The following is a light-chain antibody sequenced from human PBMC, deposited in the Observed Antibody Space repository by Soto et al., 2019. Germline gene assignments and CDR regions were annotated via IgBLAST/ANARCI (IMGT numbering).Light chain of an antibody. CDR1: QSVSNT. V-gene: IGKV3-15*01. Sequence: EIVMTQSPATLSVSPGERVTLSCRASQSVSNTLAWYKQKPVQAPRLLIYEASGRAGSFPARLSGSGSGTEFTLTISSLKAEDFAVYFCQQYDDCPTTSGQGNNLDIK. CDR2: EAS. J-gene: IGKJ1*01. CDR3: QQYDDCPTT.